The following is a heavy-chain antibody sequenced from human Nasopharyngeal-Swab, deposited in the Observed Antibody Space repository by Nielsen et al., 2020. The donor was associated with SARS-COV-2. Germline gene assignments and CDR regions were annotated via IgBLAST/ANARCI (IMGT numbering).Heavy chain of an antibody. D-gene: IGHD3-10*01. J-gene: IGHJ4*02. CDR2: IFSNDKK. CDR3: ARIVDYYGPGSFPFFDF. V-gene: IGHV2-26*01. Sequence: WIRQPPGKALEWLAPIFSNDKKSYNSSLKTRVTISKDTSKSQVVLTMTNMDPVDTATYYCARIVDYYGPGSFPFFDFWGQGIPVTVSS.